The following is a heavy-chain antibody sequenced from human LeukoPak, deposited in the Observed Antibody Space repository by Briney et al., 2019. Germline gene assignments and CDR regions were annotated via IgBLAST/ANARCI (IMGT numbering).Heavy chain of an antibody. J-gene: IGHJ4*02. D-gene: IGHD6-19*01. CDR1: GFIFSSYA. V-gene: IGHV3-49*04. CDR2: IRSRAYGGTT. Sequence: GGSLRLSCAASGFIFSSYAMSWVRQAPGKGLEWVGLIRSRAYGGTTEYAASVKGRFTISRDDSKSIAYLQMNSLKTEDTAVYYCSRHTAYSSGWYSFDYWGQGTLVPVSS. CDR3: SRHTAYSSGWYSFDY.